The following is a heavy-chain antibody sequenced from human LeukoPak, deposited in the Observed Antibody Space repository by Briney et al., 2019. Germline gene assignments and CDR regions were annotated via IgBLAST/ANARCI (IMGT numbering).Heavy chain of an antibody. CDR3: AKEQQRHFDFDY. V-gene: IGHV3-23*01. CDR2: IDETGAGT. Sequence: GGSLRLSCAASGFTFYNYALSWVRQAPGKGLEWVSAIDETGAGTSYADSVKGRFTISRDNSKNTLSLQMSSLRADDTAMYYCAKEQQRHFDFDYWGQGTLVTVSS. CDR1: GFTFYNYA. J-gene: IGHJ4*02. D-gene: IGHD1-1*01.